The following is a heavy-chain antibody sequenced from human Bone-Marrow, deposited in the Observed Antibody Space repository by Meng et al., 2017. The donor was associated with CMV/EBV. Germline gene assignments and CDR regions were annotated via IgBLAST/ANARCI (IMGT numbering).Heavy chain of an antibody. Sequence: SETLSLTCAVYGGSFSGYYWNWIRQPPGKGLEWVGEINHSGNTDYNASLKSRLTISIDTSKNQFSLKLNSLTAADTAIYYCARGLPHTIFVIVPSHFDYWGQGTLVTVSS. CDR1: GGSFSGYY. CDR3: ARGLPHTIFVIVPSHFDY. D-gene: IGHD3-16*02. J-gene: IGHJ4*02. CDR2: INHSGNT. V-gene: IGHV4-34*01.